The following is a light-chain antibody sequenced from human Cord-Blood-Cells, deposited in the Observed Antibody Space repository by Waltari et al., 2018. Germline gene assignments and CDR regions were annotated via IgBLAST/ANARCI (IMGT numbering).Light chain of an antibody. V-gene: IGKV3-20*01. Sequence: EIVLTQSPGTLSLSPGERATLSCRASQRVSSSYLAWYQQKPGQAPRLLIYGASSRATGIPDRFSGSESGTDFTLTISRLEPEDFAVYYCQQYGSSPYTFGQGTKLEIK. CDR2: GAS. CDR3: QQYGSSPYT. J-gene: IGKJ2*01. CDR1: QRVSSSY.